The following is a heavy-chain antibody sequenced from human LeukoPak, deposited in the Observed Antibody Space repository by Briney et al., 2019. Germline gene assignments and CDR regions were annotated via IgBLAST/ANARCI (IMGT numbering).Heavy chain of an antibody. Sequence: ASVKVSCKASGGTFSSYAISWVRQAPGQGLEWMGWMNPNSGNTGYAQKFQGRVTITRNTSISTAYMELSSLRSEDTAVYYCAREGRPYYYMDVWGKGTTVTVSS. J-gene: IGHJ6*03. CDR1: GGTFSSYA. CDR3: AREGRPYYYMDV. V-gene: IGHV1-8*03. CDR2: MNPNSGNT. D-gene: IGHD2-15*01.